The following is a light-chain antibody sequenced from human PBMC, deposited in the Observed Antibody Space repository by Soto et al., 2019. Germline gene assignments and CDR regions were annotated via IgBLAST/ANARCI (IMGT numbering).Light chain of an antibody. CDR2: HAS. V-gene: IGKV3-20*01. CDR3: QQYGDSLLT. CDR1: QSISSSH. Sequence: ENVLTQSPGTLSLSPGERATLSCRASQSISSSHLAWYQQKPGPTPRLLIYHASNRATGLPDRFSGSGSGTDFTLTISRLEAEDFAVYYCQQYGDSLLTFGRGTKVEIK. J-gene: IGKJ4*01.